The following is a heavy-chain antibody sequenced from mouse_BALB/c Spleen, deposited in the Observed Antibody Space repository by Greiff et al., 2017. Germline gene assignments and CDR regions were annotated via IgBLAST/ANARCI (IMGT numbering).Heavy chain of an antibody. CDR2: IDPANGNT. CDR3: APHQGGY. J-gene: IGHJ4*01. CDR1: GFNIKDTY. Sequence: EVKLLESGAELVKPGASVKLSCTASGFNIKDTYMHWVKQRPEQGLEWIGRIDPANGNTKYDPKFQGKATITADTSSNTAYLQLSSLTSEDTAVYYCAPHQGGYWGQGTSVTVSS. V-gene: IGHV14-3*02.